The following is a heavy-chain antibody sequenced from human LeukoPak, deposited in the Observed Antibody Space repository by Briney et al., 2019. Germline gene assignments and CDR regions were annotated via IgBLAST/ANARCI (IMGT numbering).Heavy chain of an antibody. V-gene: IGHV4-59*07. Sequence: SDPVSLTCTLSGGPISRYYWTWLRQPPGKGLEWIGYIHDSGSSSYIPSLKSRVTISLGTSKKRFFLKLSSVPAADSGVYFCARGDGDALFDSWGQGTLVTVSS. CDR3: ARGDGDALFDS. J-gene: IGHJ4*02. CDR2: IHDSGSS. D-gene: IGHD4-17*01. CDR1: GGPISRYY.